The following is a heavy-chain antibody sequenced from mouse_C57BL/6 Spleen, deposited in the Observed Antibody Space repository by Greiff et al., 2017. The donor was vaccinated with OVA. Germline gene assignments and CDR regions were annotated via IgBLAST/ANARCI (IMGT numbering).Heavy chain of an antibody. Sequence: EVKLMESGGGLVKPGGSLKLSCAASGFTFSSYAMSWVRQTPEKRLEWVATISDGGSYTYYPDNVKGRFTISRDNAKNNLYLQMSHLKSEDTAMYYCAREYYSNSDWYFDVWGTGTTVTVSS. CDR3: AREYYSNSDWYFDV. D-gene: IGHD2-5*01. J-gene: IGHJ1*03. CDR1: GFTFSSYA. CDR2: ISDGGSYT. V-gene: IGHV5-4*01.